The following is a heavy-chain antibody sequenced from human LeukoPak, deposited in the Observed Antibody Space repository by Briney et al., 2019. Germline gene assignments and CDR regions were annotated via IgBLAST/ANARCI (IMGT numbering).Heavy chain of an antibody. J-gene: IGHJ6*02. D-gene: IGHD3-3*01. V-gene: IGHV4-59*01. Sequence: SETLSLTCTVSGASITRYYWSWIRQPPGKGLDWIGYISDTGNTNYNPSLKSRVTISVDTSNNQFSLDLNSVTAADTAVYFCARWGWVFGVVDVWGQGTAVTVSS. CDR1: GASITRYY. CDR3: ARWGWVFGVVDV. CDR2: ISDTGNT.